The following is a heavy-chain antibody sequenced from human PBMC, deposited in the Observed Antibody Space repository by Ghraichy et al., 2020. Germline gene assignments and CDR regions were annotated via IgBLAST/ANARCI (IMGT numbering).Heavy chain of an antibody. CDR2: INPTGGT. J-gene: IGHJ6*02. Sequence: SQTLSLTCAVYGGSFSGYYWSWIRQPPGKGLEWIGEINPTGGTGYNPSLQNRVTISLDRSRKQVSLKLSSVTAADTAVYYCARHVIGGRKSMEVWGQGTTVTVSS. CDR1: GGSFSGYY. CDR3: ARHVIGGRKSMEV. V-gene: IGHV4-34*01. D-gene: IGHD2/OR15-2a*01.